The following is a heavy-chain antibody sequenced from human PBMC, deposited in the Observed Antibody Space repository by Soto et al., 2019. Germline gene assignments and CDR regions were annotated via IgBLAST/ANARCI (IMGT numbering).Heavy chain of an antibody. Sequence: GESLKISCNGSGYIFTSYWIGWGRQMPGKGLEWMGIIYPGDSDTRYSPSFQGQVTISADKPISTAYLQWSSLKASDTAMYYCARPIAAADNWFDPWGQGTLVTVSS. CDR2: IYPGDSDT. J-gene: IGHJ5*02. CDR3: ARPIAAADNWFDP. D-gene: IGHD6-13*01. V-gene: IGHV5-51*01. CDR1: GYIFTSYW.